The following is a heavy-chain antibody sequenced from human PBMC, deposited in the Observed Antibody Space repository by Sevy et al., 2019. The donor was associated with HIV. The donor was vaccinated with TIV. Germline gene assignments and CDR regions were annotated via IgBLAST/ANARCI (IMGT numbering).Heavy chain of an antibody. J-gene: IGHJ6*01. D-gene: IGHD6-6*01. Sequence: GGSLRLSCAASGFTFSSYGMHWVRQAPGKGLEWVALIWYDGSNTYYADSVKGRFCISRDNSKNPLYLQMNSLRAEDTAVYYCARGKAALPGYYYGMDVWGQGTTVTVSS. CDR1: GFTFSSYG. CDR2: IWYDGSNT. V-gene: IGHV3-33*08. CDR3: ARGKAALPGYYYGMDV.